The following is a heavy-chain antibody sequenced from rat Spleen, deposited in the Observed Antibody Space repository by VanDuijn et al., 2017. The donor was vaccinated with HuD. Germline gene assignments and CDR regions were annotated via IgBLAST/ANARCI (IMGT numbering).Heavy chain of an antibody. J-gene: IGHJ3*01. Sequence: EVQLQESGPGLVKPSQSLSLTCSVTGYSITSNYWGWIRKFPGNKLEWMGYINSAGSTVYNPCLQGRVSISRDTSKKQFFLQVNSVTTEDSATYYCARSEGTHYYLPFADWGQGSLVTVSS. V-gene: IGHV3-3*01. CDR3: ARSEGTHYYLPFAD. CDR1: GYSITSNY. CDR2: INSAGST. D-gene: IGHD1-12*02.